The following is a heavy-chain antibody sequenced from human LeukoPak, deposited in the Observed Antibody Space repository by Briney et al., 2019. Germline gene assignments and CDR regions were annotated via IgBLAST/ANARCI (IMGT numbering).Heavy chain of an antibody. CDR2: INTDGSST. D-gene: IGHD3-22*01. J-gene: IGHJ4*02. V-gene: IGHV3-74*01. CDR1: GFTFSNYW. CDR3: AKGAEYFYDSSGPIDY. Sequence: VGSLRLSCVASGFTFSNYWIHWVRQAPGKGLVWVSRINTDGSSTLYADSVKGRFTISRDNAKNTLYLQMISLRDEDTAIYYCAKGAEYFYDSSGPIDYWGQGTLVTVSS.